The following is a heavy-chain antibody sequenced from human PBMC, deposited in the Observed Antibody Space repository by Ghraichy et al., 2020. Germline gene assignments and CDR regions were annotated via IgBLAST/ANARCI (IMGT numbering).Heavy chain of an antibody. CDR3: AREGSGSYYGYYYYGMDV. CDR1: GFTFSSYA. Sequence: GESLNISCAASGFTFSSYAMHWVRQAPGKGLEYVSAISSNGGSTYYANSVKGRFTISRDNSKNTLYLQMGSLRAEDMAVYYCAREGSGSYYGYYYYGMDVWGQGTTVTVSS. CDR2: ISSNGGST. J-gene: IGHJ6*02. V-gene: IGHV3-64*01. D-gene: IGHD1-26*01.